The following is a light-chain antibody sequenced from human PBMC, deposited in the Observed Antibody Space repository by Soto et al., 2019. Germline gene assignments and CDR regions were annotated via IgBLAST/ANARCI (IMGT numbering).Light chain of an antibody. CDR3: SSYSSMVTVI. J-gene: IGLJ2*01. CDR2: EVI. V-gene: IGLV2-14*01. Sequence: QSALTQPASVSGSPGQSITISCAGSNGDIGRYNYVSWHQQHPGKAPKLLIFEVIHRPSGVSDRFSASKSGSKASLTISGLQPEDEADYYCSSYSSMVTVIFGGGTKVTVL. CDR1: NGDIGRYNY.